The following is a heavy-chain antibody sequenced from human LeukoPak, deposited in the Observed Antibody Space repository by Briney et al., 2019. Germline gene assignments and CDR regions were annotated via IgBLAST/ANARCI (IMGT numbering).Heavy chain of an antibody. CDR1: GGSISSYY. V-gene: IGHV4-59*12. D-gene: IGHD2-15*01. J-gene: IGHJ6*03. CDR3: ARLGYCSGGSCYYYYYMDV. Sequence: SETLSLTSTVSGGSISSYYWSWIRQPPGKGLEWIGYIYYSGSTNYNPSLKSRVTMSGDTSKNQFSLKLSSVTAADTAAYYCARLGYCSGGSCYYYYYMDVWGKGTTVTVSS. CDR2: IYYSGST.